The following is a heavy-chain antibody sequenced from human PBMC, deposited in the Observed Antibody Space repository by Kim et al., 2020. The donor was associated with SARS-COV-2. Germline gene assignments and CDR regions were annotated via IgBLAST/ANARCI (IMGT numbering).Heavy chain of an antibody. CDR3: AKSTVTTHDAFDL. Sequence: GGSLRLSCAASGFTFSSYGMHWVRQAPGKGLEWVAVIWYDGSNKYYADSVKGRFTISRDNSKNTLYLQMNSLRAEDTAVYYCAKSTVTTHDAFDLWGQGKMVTVSS. J-gene: IGHJ3*01. CDR2: IWYDGSNK. CDR1: GFTFSSYG. D-gene: IGHD4-17*01. V-gene: IGHV3-33*06.